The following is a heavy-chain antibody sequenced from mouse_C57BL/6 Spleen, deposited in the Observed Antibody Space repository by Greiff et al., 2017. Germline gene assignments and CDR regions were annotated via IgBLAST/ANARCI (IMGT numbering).Heavy chain of an antibody. D-gene: IGHD2-1*01. V-gene: IGHV1-55*01. Sequence: QVQLQQPGAELVKPGASVKMSCKASGYTFTSYWITWVKQRPGQGLEWIGDIYPGSGSTNYNEKFKSKATLTVDTSSSTAYMQLSSLTSEDSAVYYCARSIYGNYLLDYWGQGTTLTVSS. CDR2: IYPGSGST. CDR1: GYTFTSYW. CDR3: ARSIYGNYLLDY. J-gene: IGHJ2*01.